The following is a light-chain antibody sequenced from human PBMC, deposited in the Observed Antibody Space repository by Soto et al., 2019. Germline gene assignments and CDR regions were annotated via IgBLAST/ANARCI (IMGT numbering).Light chain of an antibody. Sequence: NFILTQPHSVSESPGKSVTISCTRSSGSIARNYVQWYQQRPGSAPTTVIYEDNQRPSGVPDRFSGSKSDTSASLAISGLQSEDEADYYCAAWDDSLNGLVFGGGTKLTVL. J-gene: IGLJ2*01. CDR1: SGSIARNY. CDR3: AAWDDSLNGLV. CDR2: EDN. V-gene: IGLV6-57*04.